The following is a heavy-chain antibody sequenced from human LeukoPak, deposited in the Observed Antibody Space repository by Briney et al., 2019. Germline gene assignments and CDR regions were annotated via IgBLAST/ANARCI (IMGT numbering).Heavy chain of an antibody. D-gene: IGHD2-21*02. V-gene: IGHV5-51*01. CDR3: ARSVGASLRDYFDS. CDR2: IYPGDSDT. J-gene: IGHJ4*02. CDR1: GYSFTSYW. Sequence: GESLKISCKGSGYSFTSYWIGWVRQMPGKGLEWMGIIYPGDSDTRYSPSFQGQVTISADKSINTDYLQWSSLEASDTAMYYCARSVGASLRDYFDSWGQGTLVTVSS.